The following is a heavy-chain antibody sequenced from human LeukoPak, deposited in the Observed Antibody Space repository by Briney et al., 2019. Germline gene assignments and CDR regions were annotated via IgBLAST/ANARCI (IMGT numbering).Heavy chain of an antibody. CDR3: ARDTMENAFDI. V-gene: IGHV1-2*02. CDR1: GYSFTAYW. D-gene: IGHD1-1*01. J-gene: IGHJ3*02. CDR2: INPNSGGT. Sequence: ASVKVSCKASGYSFTAYWLHWARQAPGQGLEWMGWINPNSGGTNYAQKFQGRVTMTRDTSISTAYMELSRLRSDDTAVYYCARDTMENAFDIWGQGTMVTVSS.